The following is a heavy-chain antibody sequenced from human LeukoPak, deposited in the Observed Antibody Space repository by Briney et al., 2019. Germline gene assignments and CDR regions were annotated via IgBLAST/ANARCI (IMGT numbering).Heavy chain of an antibody. CDR2: ISGSGGST. Sequence: PGGSLRLSCAASGFIFSSYAMSWVRQAPGKGLEWVSAISGSGGSTYYADSVKGRFTISRDNSKNTLYLQMNSLRAEDTAVYYCAKSGSYFRYYIDYWGQGTLVTVSS. D-gene: IGHD1-26*01. V-gene: IGHV3-23*01. J-gene: IGHJ4*02. CDR1: GFIFSSYA. CDR3: AKSGSYFRYYIDY.